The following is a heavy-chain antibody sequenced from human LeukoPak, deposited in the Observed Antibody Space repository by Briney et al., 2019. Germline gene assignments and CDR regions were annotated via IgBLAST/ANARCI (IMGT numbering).Heavy chain of an antibody. J-gene: IGHJ4*02. Sequence: TGGSLRLSCAASGFTFSSYGMHWVRQGPGKGLEWVAVISDDGTNKYYTDSVKGRFTISRGSSKNTLFLQMNSLRVEDTAVYYCAKDNKRYSYDYWGQGTLVTVSS. CDR1: GFTFSSYG. CDR2: ISDDGTNK. D-gene: IGHD5-18*01. V-gene: IGHV3-30*18. CDR3: AKDNKRYSYDY.